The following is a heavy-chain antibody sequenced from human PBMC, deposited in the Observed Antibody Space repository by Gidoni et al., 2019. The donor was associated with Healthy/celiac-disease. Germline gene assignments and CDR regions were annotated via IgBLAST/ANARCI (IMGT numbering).Heavy chain of an antibody. J-gene: IGHJ4*02. Sequence: EVQLLETGGGLVQPGGSLRRSCADSGFTFSCYPMSWVGQALGKGLEWVSGISGSGGSTEDADSVKCRLTISRDNSKNTLYLQMNSLRAEDTAVDYCAILYYYDFWSGYRAVTDYWGQGTLVTVSS. CDR2: ISGSGGST. V-gene: IGHV3-23*01. CDR1: GFTFSCYP. D-gene: IGHD3-3*01. CDR3: AILYYYDFWSGYRAVTDY.